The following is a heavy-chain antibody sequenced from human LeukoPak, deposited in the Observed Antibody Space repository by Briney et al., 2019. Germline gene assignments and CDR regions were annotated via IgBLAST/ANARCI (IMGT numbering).Heavy chain of an antibody. CDR1: GFTFNSNV. CDR3: AKAVGNTGYYYYGMDV. Sequence: GGSLRLSCADYGFTFNSNVMSWVRQAPGKGLEWVAAISSSGGSTYYADSVKGRFTISRDNSKNTLYLQMNSLRAEDTAVYYCAKAVGNTGYYYYGMDVWGQGTTVTVSS. D-gene: IGHD1-26*01. J-gene: IGHJ6*02. CDR2: ISSSGGST. V-gene: IGHV3-23*01.